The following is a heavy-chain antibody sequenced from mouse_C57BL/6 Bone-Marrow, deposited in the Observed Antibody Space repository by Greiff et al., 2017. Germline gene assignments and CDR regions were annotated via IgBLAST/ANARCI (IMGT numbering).Heavy chain of an antibody. J-gene: IGHJ2*01. V-gene: IGHV5-12*01. Sequence: EVQLVESGGGLVQPGGSLKLSCAASGFTFSDYYMYWVRQTPEKRLEWVAYISNGGGSTYYPDTVKGRFTISRDNAKNTLYLQMSRLKSEDTAMYYCARHQGTIVTGYWGQGTTLTVSS. D-gene: IGHD2-5*01. CDR3: ARHQGTIVTGY. CDR1: GFTFSDYY. CDR2: ISNGGGST.